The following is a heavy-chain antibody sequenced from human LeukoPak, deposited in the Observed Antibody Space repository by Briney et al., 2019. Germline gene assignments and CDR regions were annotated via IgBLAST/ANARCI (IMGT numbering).Heavy chain of an antibody. Sequence: GGSLRLSCAASGFTFSEAYMSWVRQTPGKGLEWVGLIKRKTDGATTDYAAPVKGRFSISRDDSKNTLYLQMNSLKIEDTALYYCITDLISTTTPWGQGTLVTVSS. CDR2: IKRKTDGATT. J-gene: IGHJ5*02. V-gene: IGHV3-15*01. CDR1: GFTFSEAY. D-gene: IGHD5/OR15-5a*01. CDR3: ITDLISTTTP.